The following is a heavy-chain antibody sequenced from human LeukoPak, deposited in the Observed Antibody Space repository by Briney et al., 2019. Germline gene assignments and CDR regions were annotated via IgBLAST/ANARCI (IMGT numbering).Heavy chain of an antibody. V-gene: IGHV4-30-4*08. CDR2: IYYSGST. CDR3: ARESRRDGYSYFDY. CDR1: GGSISSGDYY. Sequence: TLSLTCTVSGGSISSGDYYWSWIRQPPGKGLEWIGYIYYSGSTYYNPSLKSRVTISVDTSKNQFSLKLSSVTAADTAVYYCARESRRDGYSYFDYWGQGTLVTVSS. J-gene: IGHJ4*02. D-gene: IGHD5-24*01.